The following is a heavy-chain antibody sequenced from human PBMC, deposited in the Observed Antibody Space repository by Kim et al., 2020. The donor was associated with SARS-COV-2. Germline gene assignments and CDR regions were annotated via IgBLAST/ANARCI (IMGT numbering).Heavy chain of an antibody. Sequence: ASVKVSCKASGYTFTGYYMHWVRQAPGQGLEWMGWINPNSGGTNYAQKFQGRVTMTRDTSISTAYMELSRLRSDDTAVYYCARDIDIDGYNAIDPWGQGTLVTVSS. J-gene: IGHJ5*02. V-gene: IGHV1-2*02. CDR2: INPNSGGT. D-gene: IGHD5-12*01. CDR1: GYTFTGYY. CDR3: ARDIDIDGYNAIDP.